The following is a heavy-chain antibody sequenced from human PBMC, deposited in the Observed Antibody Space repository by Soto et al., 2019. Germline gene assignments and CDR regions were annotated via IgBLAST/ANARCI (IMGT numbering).Heavy chain of an antibody. CDR3: ARSADFWSGTNYGMDV. CDR2: IDWDDDK. CDR1: GFSLSTSGMC. V-gene: IGHV2-70*01. D-gene: IGHD3-3*01. Sequence: SGPTLVKPTQTLTLTYTFSGFSLSTSGMCVSWIRQPPGKALEWLALIDWDDDKYYSTSLKTRLTISKDTSKNQVVLTMTNMDPVDTATYYCARSADFWSGTNYGMDVWGQGTTVTVSS. J-gene: IGHJ6*02.